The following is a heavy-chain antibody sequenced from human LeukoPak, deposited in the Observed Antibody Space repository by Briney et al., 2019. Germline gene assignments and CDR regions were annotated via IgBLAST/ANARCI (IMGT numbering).Heavy chain of an antibody. CDR3: ARHRPGIAAAVKS. CDR1: GGSISSYF. J-gene: IGHJ4*02. D-gene: IGHD6-13*01. V-gene: IGHV4-59*08. CDR2: IYYSGST. Sequence: PSETLSLTCTVSGGSISSYFWSWNRQPPGKGLEWIGYIYYSGSTNYNPSLKSRVTISVDTSKNQFSLKLSSVTAADTAVYYCARHRPGIAAAVKSWGQGTLVTVSS.